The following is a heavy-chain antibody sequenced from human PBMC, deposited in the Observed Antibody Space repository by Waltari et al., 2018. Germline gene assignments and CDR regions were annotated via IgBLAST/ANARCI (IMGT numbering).Heavy chain of an antibody. CDR3: ARAYIWGSYRPANWFDP. Sequence: QLQLQESGPGLVKPSETLSLTCTVSGGSISSSSYYWGWIRQPPGKGLEWIGSIYYSGTTYYHPHLKSRVTIAVDTSKNQFSLKLSSVTAADTAVYYCARAYIWGSYRPANWFDPWGQGTLVTVSS. CDR2: IYYSGTT. D-gene: IGHD3-16*02. J-gene: IGHJ5*02. CDR1: GGSISSSSYY. V-gene: IGHV4-39*07.